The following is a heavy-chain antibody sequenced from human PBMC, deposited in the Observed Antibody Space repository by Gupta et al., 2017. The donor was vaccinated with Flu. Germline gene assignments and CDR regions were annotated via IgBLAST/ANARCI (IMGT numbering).Heavy chain of an antibody. CDR2: ISWHSVNV. V-gene: IGHV3-9*01. J-gene: IGHJ6*02. CDR3: AKDMHGQDGDPFALDV. D-gene: IGHD2-21*02. Sequence: HWVRQAPGKGLEWVSGISWHSVNVGYADSVKGRFTISRDNAKKSLYLLMNSLRAEDTALYYCAKDMHGQDGDPFALDVWGQGTTVTVSS.